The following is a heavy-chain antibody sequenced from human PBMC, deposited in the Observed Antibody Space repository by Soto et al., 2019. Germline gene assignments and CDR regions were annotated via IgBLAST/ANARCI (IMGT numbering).Heavy chain of an antibody. CDR2: IYYTGIT. Sequence: PSETLSLTCTVSGGSVSGVDYFWSWIRQSPGKGLEWIGYIYYTGITHLNPSLKSRLTMAVDTSKNEFSLKLTSVSAADTAVYFCAREERKGIISWFDPGAREPRSPSPQ. CDR1: GGSVSGVDYF. D-gene: IGHD2-21*01. V-gene: IGHV4-30-4*01. J-gene: IGHJ5*02. CDR3: AREERKGIISWFDP.